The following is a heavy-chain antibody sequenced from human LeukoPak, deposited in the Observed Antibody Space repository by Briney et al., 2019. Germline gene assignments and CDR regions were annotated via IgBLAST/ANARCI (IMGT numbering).Heavy chain of an antibody. Sequence: GGSLRLXCAASGFTFSSYWMSWVRQAPGKGLEWVANIKQDGSEKYYVDSVKGRFTISRDNAKNSLYLKMNSLRAEDTAVYYCARVCTIFGVVIMDYFDYWGQGTLVTVSS. J-gene: IGHJ4*02. CDR1: GFTFSSYW. CDR3: ARVCTIFGVVIMDYFDY. V-gene: IGHV3-7*01. CDR2: IKQDGSEK. D-gene: IGHD3-3*01.